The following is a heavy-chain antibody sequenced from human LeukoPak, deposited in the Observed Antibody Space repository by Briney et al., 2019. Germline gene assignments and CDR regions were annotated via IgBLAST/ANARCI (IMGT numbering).Heavy chain of an antibody. CDR2: IIPIFGTA. CDR1: GGTFSSYA. J-gene: IGHJ4*02. Sequence: GSSVKVSCKASGGTFSSYAISWVRQAPGQGLEWMGGIIPIFGTANYAQKFQGRVTITADESTSTAYMELSSLRSEDTAVYYCARGPTAGFWSGYSDYWGQGTLVTVSS. CDR3: ARGPTAGFWSGYSDY. D-gene: IGHD3-3*01. V-gene: IGHV1-69*01.